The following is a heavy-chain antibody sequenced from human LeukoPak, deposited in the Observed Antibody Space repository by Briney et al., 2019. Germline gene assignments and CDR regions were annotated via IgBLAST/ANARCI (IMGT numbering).Heavy chain of an antibody. CDR2: IYYSGSI. D-gene: IGHD1-26*01. CDR1: GGSISSGGYY. Sequence: SSETLSLTCTVSGGSISSGGYYWSWIRQPPGKGLEWIGYIYYSGSINYNPSLKSRVTISVDTSKNQFSLKLRSVTAADTAVYYCARYSGSYSGFDYWGQGTLVTVSS. V-gene: IGHV4-61*08. J-gene: IGHJ4*02. CDR3: ARYSGSYSGFDY.